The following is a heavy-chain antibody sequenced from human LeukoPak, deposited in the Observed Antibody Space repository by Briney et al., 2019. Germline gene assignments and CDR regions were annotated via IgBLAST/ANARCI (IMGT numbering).Heavy chain of an antibody. CDR1: GGSVSSGSYY. CDR2: IYYSGST. V-gene: IGHV4-61*01. CDR3: ARSLITVAGATAGFDF. J-gene: IGHJ4*02. Sequence: PSETLSLTCTVSGGSVSSGSYYWSWIRQPPGKGLEWTAYIYYSGSTNYNPSLKNRVTISVDTSKNQFSLKLTSVTAADTAVYYCARSLITVAGATAGFDFWGQGTLVTVSS. D-gene: IGHD6-19*01.